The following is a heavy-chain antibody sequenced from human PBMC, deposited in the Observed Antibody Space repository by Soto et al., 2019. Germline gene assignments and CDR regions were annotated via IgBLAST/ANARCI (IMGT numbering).Heavy chain of an antibody. V-gene: IGHV1-2*04. D-gene: IGHD3-10*01. CDR2: INPNSGGT. Sequence: ASVKVSCKASGYTFTGYDMHWVRRAPGQGLEWMGWINPNSGGTNYAQKFQGWVTMTRDTSISTAYMELSRLRSDDTAVYYCARDRGEYNYDYYFYGMDRWGQGTTLTPSS. J-gene: IGHJ6*02. CDR1: GYTFTGYD. CDR3: ARDRGEYNYDYYFYGMDR.